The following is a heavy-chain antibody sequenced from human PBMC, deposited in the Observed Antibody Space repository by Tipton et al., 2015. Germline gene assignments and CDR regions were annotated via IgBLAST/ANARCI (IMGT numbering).Heavy chain of an antibody. V-gene: IGHV4-4*02. Sequence: TLSLTCAVSGGSISSSNWWSWVRQPPGKGLEWIGEIYHSGSTNYNPSLKSRVAMSVDTSNNHFSLRLTSLTASDTAVYYCASLLLYGDYVHGLGYWGRGTLVTVSS. J-gene: IGHJ4*02. CDR3: ASLLLYGDYVHGLGY. CDR1: GGSISSSNW. D-gene: IGHD4-17*01. CDR2: IYHSGST.